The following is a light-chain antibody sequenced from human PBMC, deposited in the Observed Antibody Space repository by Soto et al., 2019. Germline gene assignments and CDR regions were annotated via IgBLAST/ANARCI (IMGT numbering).Light chain of an antibody. V-gene: IGLV1-44*01. CDR1: SSNIGSNT. Sequence: QLVLTQPPTASGTPGQRVTISCSGSSSNIGSNTVNWYQQLPGTAPKLLMYSNNQRPSGVPDRFSGSKSGTSASLAISGLQSEDEADYYCATWDDSLNGYVFGTGTKLTVL. CDR2: SNN. J-gene: IGLJ1*01. CDR3: ATWDDSLNGYV.